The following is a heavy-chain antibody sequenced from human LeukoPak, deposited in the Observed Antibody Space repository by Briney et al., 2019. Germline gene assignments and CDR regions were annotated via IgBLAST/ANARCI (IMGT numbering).Heavy chain of an antibody. CDR1: GGSFSGYY. CDR3: ARVGYYDFWSGYYKVYGGVDY. V-gene: IGHV4-34*01. J-gene: IGHJ4*02. CDR2: INHSGST. D-gene: IGHD3-3*01. Sequence: SETLSLTCAVYGGSFSGYYWSWIRQPPGKGLEWIGEINHSGSTNYNPSLKSRVTISVDTSKNQFSLKLSSATAADTAVYYCARVGYYDFWSGYYKVYGGVDYWGQGTLVTVSS.